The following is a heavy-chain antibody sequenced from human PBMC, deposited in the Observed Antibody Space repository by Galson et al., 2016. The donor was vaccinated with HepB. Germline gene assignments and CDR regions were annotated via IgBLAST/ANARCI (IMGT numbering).Heavy chain of an antibody. J-gene: IGHJ4*02. CDR1: GFTFSSYP. V-gene: IGHV3-30*18. Sequence: SLRLSCAASGFTFSSYPMHWVRQAPGKGLEWVAIILFDGSHKYYGDSVSGRFTISRDNSKKTPYLQMNSLRADDTALYYCAKGEAASTWYAPFDYWGQGTLVTVSA. CDR2: ILFDGSHK. CDR3: AKGEAASTWYAPFDY. D-gene: IGHD6-13*01.